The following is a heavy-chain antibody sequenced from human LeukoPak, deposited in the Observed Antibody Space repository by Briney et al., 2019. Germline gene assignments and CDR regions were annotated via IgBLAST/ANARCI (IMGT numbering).Heavy chain of an antibody. CDR2: IYYSGST. J-gene: IGHJ5*02. CDR3: ASQPDRYCSSTSCYKRNWFDP. CDR1: GGSISSYY. Sequence: PSETLSLTCTVSGGSISSYYWSWIRQPPGKGLEWIGYIYYSGSTNYNPSLKSRVTISVDTSKNQFSLKLSSVTAADTAVYYCASQPDRYCSSTSCYKRNWFDPWGQGTLVTVSS. V-gene: IGHV4-59*12. D-gene: IGHD2-2*02.